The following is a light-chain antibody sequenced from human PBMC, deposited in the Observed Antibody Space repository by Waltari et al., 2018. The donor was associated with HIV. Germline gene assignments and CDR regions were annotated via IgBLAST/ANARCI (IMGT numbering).Light chain of an antibody. CDR2: GAS. CDR1: ENINTF. Sequence: DIQVTQSPSSLSASVGDRVTIICRTSENINTFLNWVQQKPGKIPRLVIYGASRLESGVPSRFSGTGSGTEFSLTISGLQPEDFATYYCLQGYSSILTFGPGTKVEVK. J-gene: IGKJ3*01. V-gene: IGKV1-39*01. CDR3: LQGYSSILT.